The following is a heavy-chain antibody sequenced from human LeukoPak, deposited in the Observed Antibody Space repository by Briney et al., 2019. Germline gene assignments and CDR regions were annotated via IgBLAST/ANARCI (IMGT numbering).Heavy chain of an antibody. CDR1: AFTLSRYW. D-gene: IGHD1-14*01. CDR3: AREGPESYGMDV. V-gene: IGHV3-7*01. CDR2: IKKDGRAK. Sequence: PGRSLRLSCAPSAFTLSRYWMSSVRQPPRNGLEWVAAIKKDGRAKYYVECVKGRCTISRDKAKNSLYLQMSRLRAEETTVYYCAREGPESYGMDVWGHGATVTVSS. J-gene: IGHJ6*01.